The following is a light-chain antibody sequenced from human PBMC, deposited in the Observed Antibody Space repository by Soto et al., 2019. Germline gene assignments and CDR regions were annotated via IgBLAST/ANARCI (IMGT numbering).Light chain of an antibody. Sequence: EIVMTQSPATLSVSPGETATLSCRASQSVSFLLAWYQQKPGQGPRLLIYGAFTRATGIPARFSGSGSGTDFTLTISSLQSEDFAVYYCQQHKNWRPLTFGGGTKVEI. J-gene: IGKJ4*01. V-gene: IGKV3-15*01. CDR3: QQHKNWRPLT. CDR1: QSVSFL. CDR2: GAF.